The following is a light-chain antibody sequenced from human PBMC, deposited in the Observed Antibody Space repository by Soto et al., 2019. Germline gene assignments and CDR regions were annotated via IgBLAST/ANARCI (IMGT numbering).Light chain of an antibody. Sequence: ETVLTQSPGTLSLSPGERATLSCRASQSITNNYLAWYQQKPGQAPRLLIYGASSRVTGIPDRFSGSGSGTVFTLTISRLEHEDFAVYYCQQYRTSPITFGQGTRLEIK. CDR1: QSITNNY. CDR2: GAS. CDR3: QQYRTSPIT. J-gene: IGKJ5*01. V-gene: IGKV3-20*01.